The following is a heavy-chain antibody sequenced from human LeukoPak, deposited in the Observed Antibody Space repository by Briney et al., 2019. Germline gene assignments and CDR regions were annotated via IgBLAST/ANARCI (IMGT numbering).Heavy chain of an antibody. CDR3: ARDPGAYIDY. Sequence: GGSLRLSCAASGFTFNSFAMSWVRQAPGKGLEWVSSISSSSSYIYYADSVKGRFTISRDNAKNSLYLQMNSLRAEDTAVYYCARDPGAYIDYWGQGTLVTVSS. CDR2: ISSSSSYI. D-gene: IGHD1-14*01. CDR1: GFTFNSFA. V-gene: IGHV3-21*01. J-gene: IGHJ4*02.